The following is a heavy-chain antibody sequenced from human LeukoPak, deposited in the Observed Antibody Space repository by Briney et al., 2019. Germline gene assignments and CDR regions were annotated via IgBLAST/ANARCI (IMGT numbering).Heavy chain of an antibody. CDR2: ISYDGSNK. CDR1: GFTFSSYA. Sequence: GGSLRLSCAASGFTFSSYAMHWVRQAPGKGLEWVAVISYDGSNKYYADSVKGRFTISRDNSKNTLYLQMNSLRAEDTAVYYCASLQSYCSSTSCHGWFDPWGQGTLVTVSS. CDR3: ASLQSYCSSTSCHGWFDP. V-gene: IGHV3-30-3*01. D-gene: IGHD2-2*01. J-gene: IGHJ5*02.